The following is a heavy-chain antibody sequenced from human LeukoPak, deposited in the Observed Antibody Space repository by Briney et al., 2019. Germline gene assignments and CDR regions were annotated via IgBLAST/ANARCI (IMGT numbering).Heavy chain of an antibody. V-gene: IGHV1-69*05. CDR1: GGTFSSYA. Sequence: SVKVSCKASGGTFSSYAISWVRQAPGQGLEWMGGIIPIFGTANYAQKFQGRVTITTDESTSTAYMELSSLSSEDTAVYYCARKPDCSSTSCYGNNWFDPWGQGTLVTVSS. CDR2: IIPIFGTA. D-gene: IGHD2-2*01. CDR3: ARKPDCSSTSCYGNNWFDP. J-gene: IGHJ5*02.